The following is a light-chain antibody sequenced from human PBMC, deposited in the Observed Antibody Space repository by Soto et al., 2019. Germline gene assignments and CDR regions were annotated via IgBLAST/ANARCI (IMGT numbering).Light chain of an antibody. V-gene: IGLV2-14*01. CDR3: SSYTSSDTPYF. CDR2: VVS. J-gene: IGLJ1*01. CDR1: SSDVGGYNY. Sequence: QSVLTQPASVSGSPGQSITISCTGTSSDVGGYNYVSWYQQHPDKAPKLMIYVVSNRPSGVSNRFSGSKSGNTASLTISGLQAEDEADYYCSSYTSSDTPYFFGTGTKLTVL.